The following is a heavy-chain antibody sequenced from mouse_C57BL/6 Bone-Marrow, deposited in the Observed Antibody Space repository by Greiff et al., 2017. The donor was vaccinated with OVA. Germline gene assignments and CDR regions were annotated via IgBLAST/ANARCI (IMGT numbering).Heavy chain of an antibody. CDR3: ARGGYYYGSSSRDFDV. J-gene: IGHJ1*03. V-gene: IGHV1-53*01. D-gene: IGHD1-1*01. Sequence: QVQLQQPGTELVKPGASVKLSCKASGYTFTSYWMHWVKQRPGQGLEWIGNINPSNGGTNYNEKFKSKATLTVDKSSSTAYMQLSSLTSEDSAVYYCARGGYYYGSSSRDFDVWGTGTTVTVSS. CDR1: GYTFTSYW. CDR2: INPSNGGT.